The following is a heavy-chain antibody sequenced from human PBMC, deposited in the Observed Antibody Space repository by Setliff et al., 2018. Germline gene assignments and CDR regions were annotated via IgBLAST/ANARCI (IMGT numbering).Heavy chain of an antibody. CDR3: AKVPGGSFQSPRYGLDY. CDR2: IKSKSDGETV. V-gene: IGHV3-15*01. Sequence: GGSLRLSCAASGFAFNNAWMNWVRQAPGKGLEWVGRIKSKSDGETVDYAAPVKGRFIISRDDSRNTVYLQLKGLKTEDTGKYYCAKVPGGSFQSPRYGLDYWGQGTLVTVSS. CDR1: GFAFNNAW. J-gene: IGHJ4*02. D-gene: IGHD1-26*01.